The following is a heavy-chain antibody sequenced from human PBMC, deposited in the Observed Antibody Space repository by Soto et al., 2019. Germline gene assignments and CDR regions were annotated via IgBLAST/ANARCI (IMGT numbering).Heavy chain of an antibody. CDR2: SSAYNGNT. CDR3: ARALAGSFTAFDY. J-gene: IGHJ4*02. CDR1: GYTFTSYG. V-gene: IGHV1-18*04. Sequence: QVQLVQSGAEVKKPGASVKVSCKASGYTFTSYGISWVRQAPGQGLEWMGWSSAYNGNTNYAQKLQGRVTLTTDTSTSTDYMELRSMRSDATAVYYCARALAGSFTAFDYWGQGTLVTVSS. D-gene: IGHD3-16*01.